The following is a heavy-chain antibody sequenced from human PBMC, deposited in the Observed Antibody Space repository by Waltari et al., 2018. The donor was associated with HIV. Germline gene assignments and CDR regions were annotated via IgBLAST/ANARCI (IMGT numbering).Heavy chain of an antibody. Sequence: QVPLLESGGGVVQPGRSLRLSCEVSGFTFSDYGFHWVRQAPGRGVEWVALISYDGRNKYEAESVKGRFTLSRDNAKNTLFLQMNSLRAEDTAVYYCAKEDFEYGSSSHLGYWGQGTLVIVSS. CDR2: ISYDGRNK. D-gene: IGHD6-6*01. J-gene: IGHJ4*02. V-gene: IGHV3-30*18. CDR3: AKEDFEYGSSSHLGY. CDR1: GFTFSDYG.